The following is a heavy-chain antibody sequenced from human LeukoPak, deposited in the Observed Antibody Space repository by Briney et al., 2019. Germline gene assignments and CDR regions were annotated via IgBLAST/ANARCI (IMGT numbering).Heavy chain of an antibody. CDR1: GGTFSSYA. Sequence: ASVKVSCKASGGTFSSYAISWVRQAPGQGLEWMGRIIPILGIANYAQKFQGRVTITADKSTSTAYMELSSLRSEDTAVYYCAREGFQSTVVSPGYFDYWGQGTLVTVSS. CDR3: AREGFQSTVVSPGYFDY. D-gene: IGHD4-23*01. J-gene: IGHJ4*02. V-gene: IGHV1-69*04. CDR2: IIPILGIA.